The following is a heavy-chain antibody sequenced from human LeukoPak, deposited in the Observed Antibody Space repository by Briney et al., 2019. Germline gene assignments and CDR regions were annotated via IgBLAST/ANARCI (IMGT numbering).Heavy chain of an antibody. V-gene: IGHV3-11*04. CDR3: ARDQDWAFDY. J-gene: IGHJ4*02. CDR1: GFTVSNNY. Sequence: PGGSLRLSCEASGFTVSNNYMSWVRQAPGKGLEWISFINHYGTIVYYADSVRGRFATSRDNAKNSLYLQINNVGADDTAVYYCARDQDWAFDYWGQGTLVTVSS. D-gene: IGHD3/OR15-3a*01. CDR2: INHYGTIV.